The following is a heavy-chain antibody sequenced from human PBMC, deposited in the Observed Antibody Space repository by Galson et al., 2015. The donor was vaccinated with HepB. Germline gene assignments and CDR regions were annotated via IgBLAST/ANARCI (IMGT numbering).Heavy chain of an antibody. Sequence: SLRLSCAASGFTFSNYAMHWVRQAPGKGLEWVAIISYDGSNKYYADSVKGRFTISRDNSKNTLYLQMNSLRAEDTAVYYCASQHIVVVTAIVNYWGQGALVTVSS. J-gene: IGHJ4*02. CDR3: ASQHIVVVTAIVNY. V-gene: IGHV3-30*04. CDR2: ISYDGSNK. D-gene: IGHD2-21*02. CDR1: GFTFSNYA.